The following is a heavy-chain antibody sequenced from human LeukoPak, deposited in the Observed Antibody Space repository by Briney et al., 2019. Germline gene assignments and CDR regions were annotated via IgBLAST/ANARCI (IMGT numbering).Heavy chain of an antibody. J-gene: IGHJ6*02. D-gene: IGHD2-2*01. Sequence: GGSLRLSRAASGFTVSSNYMSWVRQAPGKGLERVSVIYSGGSTYYADSVKGRFTISRHNSKNTLYLQMNSLRAEDTAVYCCARLSSTSAFMDVWGQGTTVTVSS. CDR1: GFTVSSNY. V-gene: IGHV3-53*04. CDR2: IYSGGST. CDR3: ARLSSTSAFMDV.